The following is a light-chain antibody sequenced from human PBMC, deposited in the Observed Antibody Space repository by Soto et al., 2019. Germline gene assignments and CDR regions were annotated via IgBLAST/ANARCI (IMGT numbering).Light chain of an antibody. V-gene: IGKV3-15*01. CDR2: DAS. CDR3: QHYKTWPLS. J-gene: IGKJ4*01. Sequence: EIVMTQSPATLSVSPGERATLSCRASQSIGSTLAWYQQKPGQTPRLLIYDASTRATGIPVRFSGIGSGTEFTLIISSLQSEDFAVYYCQHYKTWPLSFGGGTKVEI. CDR1: QSIGST.